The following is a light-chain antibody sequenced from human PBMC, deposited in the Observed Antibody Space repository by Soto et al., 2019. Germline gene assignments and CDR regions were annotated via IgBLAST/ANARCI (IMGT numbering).Light chain of an antibody. CDR3: QQYDKWPPT. Sequence: DIQMTQSPSSLSASVGDRVTITCRASQSISSYLNWYQQKPGKAPKLLIYAASSLQSGVPSRFSGSGSGTDFTLTISSLQPEDFAVYYCQQYDKWPPTFGQGTKVEIK. V-gene: IGKV1-39*01. CDR1: QSISSY. CDR2: AAS. J-gene: IGKJ1*01.